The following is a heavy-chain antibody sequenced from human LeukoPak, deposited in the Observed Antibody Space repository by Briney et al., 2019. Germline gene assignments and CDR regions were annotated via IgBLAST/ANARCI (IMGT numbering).Heavy chain of an antibody. D-gene: IGHD2-8*01. V-gene: IGHV4-61*01. J-gene: IGHJ4*02. CDR2: IYYSGST. Sequence: SETLSLTCTVSGGSVSSGSYYWSWIRQPPGKGLEWIGYIYYSGSTNYNPSLKSRVTISVDTSKNQFTLKLSSVTAADTAVYYCARARGYCTNGVCYPRSAGFDYWGQGTLVTVSS. CDR3: ARARGYCTNGVCYPRSAGFDY. CDR1: GGSVSSGSYY.